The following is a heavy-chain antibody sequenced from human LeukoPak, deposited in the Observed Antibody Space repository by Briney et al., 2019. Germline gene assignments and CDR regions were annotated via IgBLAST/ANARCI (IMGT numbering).Heavy chain of an antibody. CDR1: GFTFSSYA. D-gene: IGHD3-22*01. CDR2: ISYDGSNK. CDR3: ARDTSDYYDSSGPLDY. V-gene: IGHV3-30-3*01. Sequence: GGSLRLSCAASGFTFSSYAMYWVRQAPGKGLEWVAVISYDGSNKYYADSVKGRFTISRDNSKNTLYLQMNSLRAEDTAVYYCARDTSDYYDSSGPLDYWGLGTLVTVSS. J-gene: IGHJ4*02.